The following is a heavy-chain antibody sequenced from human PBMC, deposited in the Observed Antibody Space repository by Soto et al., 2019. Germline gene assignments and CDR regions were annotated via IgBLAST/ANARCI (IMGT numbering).Heavy chain of an antibody. CDR3: ARERPDGCRLDP. CDR1: GGSISSGDYY. D-gene: IGHD6-19*01. CDR2: IYYSGNT. V-gene: IGHV4-30-4*01. Sequence: ASETLSLTCTVSGGSISSGDYYWSWIRQPPGKGLEWIGYIYYSGNTYYNPSLKSRVTISVDTSKNQFSLRLSSVTAADTAVYYCARERPDGCRLDPWGQGTLVTVSS. J-gene: IGHJ5*02.